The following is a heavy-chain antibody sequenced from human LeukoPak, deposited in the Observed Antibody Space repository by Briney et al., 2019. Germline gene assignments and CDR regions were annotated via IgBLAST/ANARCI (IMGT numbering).Heavy chain of an antibody. V-gene: IGHV3-73*01. CDR2: IRSKANSYAT. Sequence: GGSLRLSCAASGFTFSGSAMHWVRQASGKGLEWVGRIRSKANSYATAYAASVKGRFTISRDDSKNTAYLQMNSLKTEDTAVYYCTQSDPYYYYYMDVWGKGTTVTVSS. CDR1: GFTFSGSA. CDR3: TQSDPYYYYYMDV. J-gene: IGHJ6*03.